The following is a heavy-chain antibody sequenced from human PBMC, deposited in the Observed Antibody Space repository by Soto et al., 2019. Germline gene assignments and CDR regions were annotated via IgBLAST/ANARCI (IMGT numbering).Heavy chain of an antibody. Sequence: GASVKVSCKASGGTFSSYTISWVRQAPGQGLEWMGRIIPILGIANYAQKFQGRVTITADKSTSTAYMELSSLRSEDTAVYYCARGRVATDSSGYYYSNWGKGTLVTVSS. V-gene: IGHV1-69*02. CDR2: IIPILGIA. J-gene: IGHJ4*02. CDR3: ARGRVATDSSGYYYSN. D-gene: IGHD3-22*01. CDR1: GGTFSSYT.